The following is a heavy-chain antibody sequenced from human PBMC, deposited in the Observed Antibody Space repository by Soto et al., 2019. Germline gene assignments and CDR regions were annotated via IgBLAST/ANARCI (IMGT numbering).Heavy chain of an antibody. CDR1: GGTFSSYA. CDR2: IIPIFGTA. J-gene: IGHJ6*02. V-gene: IGHV1-69*13. CDR3: ARVLIVLVPAAIRTIYYYYYGMDV. D-gene: IGHD2-2*01. Sequence: SVKVSCKASGGTFSSYAISWVRQAPGQGLEWMGGIIPIFGTANYAQKFQGRVTITADESTSTAYMELSSLRSEDTAVYYCARVLIVLVPAAIRTIYYYYYGMDVWGLG.